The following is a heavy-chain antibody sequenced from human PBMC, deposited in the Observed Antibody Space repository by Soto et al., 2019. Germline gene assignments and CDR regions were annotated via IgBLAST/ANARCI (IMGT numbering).Heavy chain of an antibody. Sequence: SGLTLANHTHPLTLTCTLSGFSLSTSGMRVSWIRQTPGKALEWLARIDWDDDKFYSTSLKTRLTISKDTSKNQVVLTMTNMDPVDTATYYCARIPASYGMDVWGQGTTVTVS. CDR1: GFSLSTSGMR. V-gene: IGHV2-70*04. CDR3: ARIPASYGMDV. CDR2: IDWDDDK. J-gene: IGHJ6*02. D-gene: IGHD6-25*01.